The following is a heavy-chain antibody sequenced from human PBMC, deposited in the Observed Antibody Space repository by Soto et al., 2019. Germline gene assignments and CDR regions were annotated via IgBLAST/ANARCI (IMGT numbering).Heavy chain of an antibody. Sequence: QVQLVESGGGVVQPGRSLRLSCAASGFTFSSYGMHWVRQAPGKGLEWVAVISYDGSNKYYADSVKGRFTISGDNSKNTLYLQMNSLRAEDTAVYYCAATRGVLKGYYFDYWGQGTLVTVSS. V-gene: IGHV3-30*03. CDR1: GFTFSSYG. J-gene: IGHJ4*02. CDR2: ISYDGSNK. D-gene: IGHD3-10*01. CDR3: AATRGVLKGYYFDY.